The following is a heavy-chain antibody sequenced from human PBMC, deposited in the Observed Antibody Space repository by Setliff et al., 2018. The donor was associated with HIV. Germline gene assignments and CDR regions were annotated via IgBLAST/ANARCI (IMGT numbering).Heavy chain of an antibody. CDR3: VRDKTLNCGTTDCYFKYYMDV. J-gene: IGHJ6*03. V-gene: IGHV3-21*01. Sequence: GGSLRLSCVASGINFNMYSMNWVRQAPGKGLEWVSSLISSGLNTYYADSVKGRFTISRDNAKHSLYLQMNNMTAEDTALYYCVRDKTLNCGTTDCYFKYYMDVWGTGTTVTVSS. D-gene: IGHD2-2*01. CDR2: LISSGLNT. CDR1: GINFNMYS.